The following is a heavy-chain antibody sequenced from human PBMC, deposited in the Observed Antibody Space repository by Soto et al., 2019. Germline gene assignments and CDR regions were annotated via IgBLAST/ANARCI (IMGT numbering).Heavy chain of an antibody. CDR2: ISSTSSTI. Sequence: EVQLVESGGGLVQPGGSLRLSCAGSGFTFNIYSMNWVRQAPGKGLEWISYISSTSSTIYYADSVKGRFTISRDNAKNSLYLQMNSLTDEDTAVYYCARDPVSTAHYFDYWCQGTLVTVPS. CDR1: GFTFNIYS. CDR3: ARDPVSTAHYFDY. D-gene: IGHD4-17*01. V-gene: IGHV3-48*02. J-gene: IGHJ4*02.